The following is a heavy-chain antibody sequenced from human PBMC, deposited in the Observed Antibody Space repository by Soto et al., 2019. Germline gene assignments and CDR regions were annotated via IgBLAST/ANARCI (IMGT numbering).Heavy chain of an antibody. J-gene: IGHJ6*02. CDR3: ASGAMTTVTTSNYYYYGMDV. CDR1: GYTFTGYY. V-gene: IGHV1-2*04. CDR2: INPNSGGT. D-gene: IGHD4-17*01. Sequence: QVQLVQSGAEVKKPGASVKVSCKASGYTFTGYYMHWVRQAPGQGLEWMGWINPNSGGTNYAQKFQGWVTMTRDTSISTAYMELSRLRSDDTAMYYCASGAMTTVTTSNYYYYGMDVWGQGTTVTVSS.